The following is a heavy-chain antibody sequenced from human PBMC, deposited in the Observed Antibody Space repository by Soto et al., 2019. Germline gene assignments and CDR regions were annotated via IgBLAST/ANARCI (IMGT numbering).Heavy chain of an antibody. J-gene: IGHJ6*02. CDR3: ARDRNGSGSYYSHYYYYYGMDV. CDR2: IIPIFGTA. CDR1: GGTFSSYA. Sequence: QVQLVQSGAEVKKPGSSVKVSCKASGGTFSSYAISWVRQAPGQGLEWMGGIIPIFGTANYAQTFQGRVTITADESTSTAYMELSSLRSEDTAVYYCARDRNGSGSYYSHYYYYYGMDVWGQGTTVTVSS. V-gene: IGHV1-69*01. D-gene: IGHD3-10*01.